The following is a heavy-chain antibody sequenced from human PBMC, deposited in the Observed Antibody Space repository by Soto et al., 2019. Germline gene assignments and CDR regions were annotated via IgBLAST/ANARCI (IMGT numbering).Heavy chain of an antibody. CDR2: IKRKIDGETT. J-gene: IGHJ6*01. Sequence: EVQLVESGGGMVMPGGSLRLSCAASGFTFSDAWMTWIRQAPGKGLQCVGRIKRKIDGETTDYAAPVKGRFTISRDDSKNTLYLKMNSLKVEDTAMYYCVTDRGGGMDVWGQGTTVTVSS. D-gene: IGHD3-10*01. CDR3: VTDRGGGMDV. CDR1: GFTFSDAW. V-gene: IGHV3-15*01.